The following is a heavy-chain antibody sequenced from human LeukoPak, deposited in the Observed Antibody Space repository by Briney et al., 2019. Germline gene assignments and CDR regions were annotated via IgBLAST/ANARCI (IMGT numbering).Heavy chain of an antibody. D-gene: IGHD6-19*01. CDR3: ARHSYSSAWYVDY. CDR1: GGSLSYYY. J-gene: IGHJ4*02. CDR2: IYYSGTT. V-gene: IGHV4-59*08. Sequence: PSETLSPTCTVSGGSLSYYYWSWIRQPPGKGLEWIGYIYYSGTTNYNPSLKSRVTISVDTSKNQFSLKVTSVTAADTAVYYCARHSYSSAWYVDYWGQGTLVTVSS.